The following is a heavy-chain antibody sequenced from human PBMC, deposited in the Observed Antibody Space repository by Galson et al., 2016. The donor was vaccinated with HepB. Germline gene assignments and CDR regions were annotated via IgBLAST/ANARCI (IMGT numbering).Heavy chain of an antibody. CDR3: ARTGPLIVEIDY. CDR1: GFSFNSYT. D-gene: IGHD3-22*01. CDR2: ISSSGDTI. V-gene: IGHV3-48*02. Sequence: SLRLSCAASGFSFNSYTMNWVRQAPGKGLEWISYISSSGDTIKYADSVTGRFTISRDNAKKSLYLQMNSLRDEDTAIYYCARTGPLIVEIDYWGQGTLVTVSS. J-gene: IGHJ4*02.